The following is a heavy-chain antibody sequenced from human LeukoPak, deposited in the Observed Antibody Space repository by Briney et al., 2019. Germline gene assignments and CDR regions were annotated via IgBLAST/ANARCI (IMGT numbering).Heavy chain of an antibody. CDR3: AKDLRYSGSYHDRSFDY. J-gene: IGHJ4*02. V-gene: IGHV3-30*02. CDR2: IRNDASQE. Sequence: PGGSLRLSCAASGFTFTSFGMHWIRHAPGKGLEWVAFIRNDASQEFYADSVKGRFTFSRDNSKDTLYSQMNSLRSEDTAVYYCAKDLRYSGSYHDRSFDYWGQGTLVTVSS. D-gene: IGHD1-26*01. CDR1: GFTFTSFG.